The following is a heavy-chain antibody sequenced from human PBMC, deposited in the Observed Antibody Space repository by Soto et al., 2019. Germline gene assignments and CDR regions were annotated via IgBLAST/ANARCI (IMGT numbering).Heavy chain of an antibody. J-gene: IGHJ4*02. CDR3: ARGPYCTNGVCYPFDY. D-gene: IGHD2-8*01. CDR1: GGSFSGYY. Sequence: SETLSLTCAVYGGSFSGYYWSWIRQPPGKGLEWIGEINHSGSTNYNPSLKSRVTISVDTSKNQFSLKLSSVTAADTAVYYCARGPYCTNGVCYPFDYWGQGTLVTVSS. CDR2: INHSGST. V-gene: IGHV4-34*01.